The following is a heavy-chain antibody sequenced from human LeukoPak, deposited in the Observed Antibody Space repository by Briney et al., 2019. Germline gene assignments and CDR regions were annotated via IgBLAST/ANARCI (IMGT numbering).Heavy chain of an antibody. D-gene: IGHD4-17*01. V-gene: IGHV4-39*01. CDR1: SGSISSSSYY. Sequence: SETLSLTCTVSSGSISSSSYYWGWIRQPPGKGLEWIGSIYYSGSTYYNPSLKSRVTISVDTSKNQFSLKLSSVTAADTAVYYCARHGPDYGDFGYWYFDLWGRGTLVTVSS. CDR3: ARHGPDYGDFGYWYFDL. CDR2: IYYSGST. J-gene: IGHJ2*01.